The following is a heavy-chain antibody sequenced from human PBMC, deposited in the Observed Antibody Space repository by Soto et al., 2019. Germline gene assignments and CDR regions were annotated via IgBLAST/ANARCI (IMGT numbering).Heavy chain of an antibody. CDR2: IYYSGST. V-gene: IGHV4-31*03. J-gene: IGHJ6*03. Sequence: LSLTCTVSGGSISSGGYYWSWIRQHPGKGLEWIGYIYYSGSTYYNPSLKSRVTISVDTSKNQFSLKLSSVTAADTAVYYCARVSQGPQGYYYYYMDVWGKGTTVTVSS. CDR1: GGSISSGGYY. CDR3: ARVSQGPQGYYYYYMDV.